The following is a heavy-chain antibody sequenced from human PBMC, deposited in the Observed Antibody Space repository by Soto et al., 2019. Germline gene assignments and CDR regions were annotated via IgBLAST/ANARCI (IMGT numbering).Heavy chain of an antibody. D-gene: IGHD3-10*01. V-gene: IGHV4-4*02. CDR3: ARGTRTNYYYYRMDV. Sequence: LTCAVSGGSISSSNWWSWVRQPPGKGLEWIGEIYHSGSTNYNPSLKSRVTISVDKSKNQFSLKLSSVTAADTAVYYCARGTRTNYYYYRMDVWGQGTTVTVSS. CDR1: GGSISSSNW. CDR2: IYHSGST. J-gene: IGHJ6*02.